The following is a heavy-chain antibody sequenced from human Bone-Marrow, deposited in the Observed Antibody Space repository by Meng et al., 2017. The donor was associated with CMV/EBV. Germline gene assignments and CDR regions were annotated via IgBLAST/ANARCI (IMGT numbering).Heavy chain of an antibody. CDR3: ARAGGTTRRGYYFDY. CDR1: GYPFTSYG. Sequence: SGYPFTSYGITWVRQAPGQGLEWMGWISGYNGNTNYAQKVQGRVTMTTDTSTSTAYMELRSLRSDDTAVYYCARAGGTTRRGYYFDYWGQGTLVTVSS. CDR2: ISGYNGNT. J-gene: IGHJ4*02. V-gene: IGHV1-18*01. D-gene: IGHD1-7*01.